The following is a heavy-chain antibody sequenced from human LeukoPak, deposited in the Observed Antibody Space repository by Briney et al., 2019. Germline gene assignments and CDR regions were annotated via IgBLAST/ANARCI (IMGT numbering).Heavy chain of an antibody. J-gene: IGHJ5*02. CDR3: ARKLRYFDWLPELKPYWGYWFDP. V-gene: IGHV5-51*01. D-gene: IGHD3-9*01. CDR1: GYSFTSYW. Sequence: GESLKVSCKGSGYSFTSYWIGWVRQMPGKGLEWMGIIYPGDSDTRYSPSFQGQVTISADKSISTAYLQWSSLKASDTAMYYCARKLRYFDWLPELKPYWGYWFDPWGQGTLVTVSS. CDR2: IYPGDSDT.